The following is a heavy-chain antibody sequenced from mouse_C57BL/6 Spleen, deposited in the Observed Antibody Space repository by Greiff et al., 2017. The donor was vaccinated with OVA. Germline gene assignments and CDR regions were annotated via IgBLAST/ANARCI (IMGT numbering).Heavy chain of an antibody. CDR1: GYTFTSYW. Sequence: QVQLQQPGAELVKPGASVKLSCKASGYTFTSYWMHWVKQRPGRGLEWIGRIDPNSGGTKYNEKFKSKATLTVDKPSSTAYMQLSSLTSEDSAVYYCARWRIHYYGSSYVDYFDYWGQGTTLTVSS. CDR2: IDPNSGGT. J-gene: IGHJ2*01. D-gene: IGHD1-1*01. V-gene: IGHV1-72*01. CDR3: ARWRIHYYGSSYVDYFDY.